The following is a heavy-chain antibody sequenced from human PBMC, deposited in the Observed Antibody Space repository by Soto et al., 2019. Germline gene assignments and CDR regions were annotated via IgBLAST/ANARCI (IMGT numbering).Heavy chain of an antibody. CDR1: GGSLSSFY. CDR2: IYYSGST. CDR3: ASSWLESYFDY. Sequence: SETLSLTCTVSGGSLSSFYWSWIRQPPGKGLQWIGSIYYSGSTNYNPSLKSRLTISIDTSKNHFSLKLSSVTAADTAVYYCASSWLESYFDYWGQGTLVTVSS. V-gene: IGHV4-59*01. D-gene: IGHD6-13*01. J-gene: IGHJ4*02.